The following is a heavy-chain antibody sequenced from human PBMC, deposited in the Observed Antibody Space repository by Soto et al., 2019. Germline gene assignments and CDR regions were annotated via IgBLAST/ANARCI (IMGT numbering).Heavy chain of an antibody. J-gene: IGHJ4*02. D-gene: IGHD2-2*01. V-gene: IGHV3-21*01. CDR1: GFSFSSYS. CDR2: ISSSSGDM. CDR3: ASPAGYCSSNNCFRY. Sequence: GGSLRLSCAASGFSFSSYSMNWVRQAPGKGLEWVSSISSSSGDMYYADSVKGRFTISRDNAKNSLYLQMNSLRAEDTAVYYCASPAGYCSSNNCFRYWGLGTLVTVSS.